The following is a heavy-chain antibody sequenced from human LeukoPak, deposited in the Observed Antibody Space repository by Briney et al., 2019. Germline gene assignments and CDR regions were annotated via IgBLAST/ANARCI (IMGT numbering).Heavy chain of an antibody. V-gene: IGHV4-39*01. D-gene: IGHD1-1*01. CDR1: GGSISSSSYY. J-gene: IGHJ4*02. Sequence: SETLSLTCTVSGGSISSSSYYWGWIRQSPGKGLEWIGTMSNSGSTYYNPSLKSRVTISGDTAKNQFSPKLSSVTAADTAVYYCARSTTGTTTGYFDYWGQGTLVTVSS. CDR2: MSNSGST. CDR3: ARSTTGTTTGYFDY.